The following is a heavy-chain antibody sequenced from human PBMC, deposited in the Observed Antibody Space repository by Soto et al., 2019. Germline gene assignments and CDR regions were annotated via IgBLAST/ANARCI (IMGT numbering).Heavy chain of an antibody. D-gene: IGHD2-2*01. J-gene: IGHJ4*02. CDR3: AKAPGYCSSTSCYSPFDY. V-gene: IGHV3-23*01. CDR2: ISGSGGST. CDR1: GFTFSSYA. Sequence: EVQLLESGGGLVQPGGSLRLSCAASGFTFSSYAMSWVRQAPGKGLEWVSAISGSGGSTYYADSVKGRFTISRDNSKNTLYLQMNSLRAEDTDVYYCAKAPGYCSSTSCYSPFDYWGQGPLVTVSS.